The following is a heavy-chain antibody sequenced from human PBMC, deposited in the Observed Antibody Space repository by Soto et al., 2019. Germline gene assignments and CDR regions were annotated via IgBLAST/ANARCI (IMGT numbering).Heavy chain of an antibody. Sequence: QVQLQESGPGLVKPSETLSLTCTVSGGSISSYYWSWIRQPPGKGLEWIGYIYYSGSTNYNPSLKSRVTISVDTSKNQFSPKLSSVTAADTAVYYCATHRGGYGSGSYRYYYYYGMDVWGQGTTVTVSS. J-gene: IGHJ6*02. V-gene: IGHV4-59*01. CDR3: ATHRGGYGSGSYRYYYYYGMDV. D-gene: IGHD3-10*01. CDR2: IYYSGST. CDR1: GGSISSYY.